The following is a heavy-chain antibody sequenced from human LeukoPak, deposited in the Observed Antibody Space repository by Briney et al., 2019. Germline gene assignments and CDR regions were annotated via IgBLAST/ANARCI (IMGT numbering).Heavy chain of an antibody. CDR3: ARGLLSGVPREYYAMDV. Sequence: GPSVKLSCKASGYTFSAFYKHWVRQAPGQGLEWVGWINPNTGGTTYAQKFQGRVTMTRDTSISTAYMELSSLRSDDTAVYYCARGLLSGVPREYYAMDVWGQGTTVTVSS. CDR1: GYTFSAFY. CDR2: INPNTGGT. J-gene: IGHJ6*02. D-gene: IGHD3-3*01. V-gene: IGHV1-2*02.